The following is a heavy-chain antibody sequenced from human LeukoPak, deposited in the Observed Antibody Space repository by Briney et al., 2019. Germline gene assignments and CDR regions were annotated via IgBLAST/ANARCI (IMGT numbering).Heavy chain of an antibody. D-gene: IGHD3-3*01. CDR2: ISYDGSNK. Sequence: PGGSLRLSCAASGFTFSSYGMHWVRQAPGKGLEWVAVISYDGSNKYYADSMKGRFTISRDNSKNTLYLQMNSLRAEDTAVYYCAKESSYYDFWSGYRNWFDRWGQGTLVTVSS. J-gene: IGHJ5*02. CDR1: GFTFSSYG. V-gene: IGHV3-30*18. CDR3: AKESSYYDFWSGYRNWFDR.